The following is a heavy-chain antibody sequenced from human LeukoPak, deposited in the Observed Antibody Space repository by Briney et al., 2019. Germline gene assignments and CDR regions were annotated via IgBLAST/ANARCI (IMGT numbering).Heavy chain of an antibody. CDR2: INHSGST. Sequence: SETLSLTCAVYGGSFSDYYWSWIRQPPGKGLEWIGEINHSGSTNYNPSLKSRVTISVDTSKNQFSLKLSSVTAADTAMYYCARAGFALAPHRGTPFDYWGQGTLLTVSS. D-gene: IGHD6-6*01. J-gene: IGHJ4*02. CDR1: GGSFSDYY. CDR3: ARAGFALAPHRGTPFDY. V-gene: IGHV4-34*01.